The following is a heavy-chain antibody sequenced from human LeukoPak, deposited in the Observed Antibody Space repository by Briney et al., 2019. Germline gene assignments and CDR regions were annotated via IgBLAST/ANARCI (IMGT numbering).Heavy chain of an antibody. Sequence: GASVKVSCKASGCTFTGYYMHWVRQAPGQGLEWMGWINPNSGGTNYAQKFQGRVTMTRDTSISTAYMELSRLRSDDTAVYYCARESYSSGQDYWDQGTLVTVSS. J-gene: IGHJ4*02. D-gene: IGHD6-19*01. V-gene: IGHV1-2*02. CDR1: GCTFTGYY. CDR3: ARESYSSGQDY. CDR2: INPNSGGT.